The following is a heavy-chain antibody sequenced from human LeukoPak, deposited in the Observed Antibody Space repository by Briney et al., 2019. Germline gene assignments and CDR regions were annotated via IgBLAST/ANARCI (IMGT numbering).Heavy chain of an antibody. D-gene: IGHD3-3*01. Sequence: PSETLSLTCTVSGGSISSYYWSWIRQPPGKGLEWIGYIYYSGSTNYNPSLKSRVTISVDTSKNQLSLKLSSVTAADTAVYYCARVSWHVGWSGVIGLYYFDYWGQGTLVTVSS. J-gene: IGHJ4*02. CDR1: GGSISSYY. CDR2: IYYSGST. V-gene: IGHV4-59*01. CDR3: ARVSWHVGWSGVIGLYYFDY.